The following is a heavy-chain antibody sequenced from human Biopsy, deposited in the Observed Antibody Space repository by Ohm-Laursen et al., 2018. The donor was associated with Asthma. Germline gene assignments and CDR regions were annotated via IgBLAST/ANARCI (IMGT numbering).Heavy chain of an antibody. CDR3: ARIKIRIGAGTDRYFDL. CDR1: GYTFTDYG. CDR2: IDPNSGGT. D-gene: IGHD3-16*01. J-gene: IGHJ2*01. Sequence: GASVKVSCKASGYTFTDYGIAWVRQAPGQGLEWMGRIDPNSGGTNYAQKFLGRVTMTRDTSVNTAFMVLSRLRSDDTAVYYCARIKIRIGAGTDRYFDLWGRGTLVTVSS. V-gene: IGHV1-2*06.